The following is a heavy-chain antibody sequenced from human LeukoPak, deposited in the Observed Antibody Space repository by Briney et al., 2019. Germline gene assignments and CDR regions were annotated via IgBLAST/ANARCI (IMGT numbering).Heavy chain of an antibody. CDR3: ARGMHSYGLAY. CDR2: INHSGST. CDR1: GGSFSGYY. D-gene: IGHD5-18*01. J-gene: IGHJ4*02. V-gene: IGHV4-34*01. Sequence: SETLSLTCAVYGGSFSGYYWSWIRQPPGKGLEWIGEINHSGSTNYNPSLKSRVTISVDTSKSQFSLKLSSVTAADTAVYYCARGMHSYGLAYWGQGTLVTVSS.